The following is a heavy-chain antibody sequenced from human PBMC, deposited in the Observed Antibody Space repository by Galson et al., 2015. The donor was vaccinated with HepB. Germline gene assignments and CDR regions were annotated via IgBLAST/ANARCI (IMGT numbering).Heavy chain of an antibody. CDR2: ISSSSSYI. D-gene: IGHD2-2*01. CDR3: ARDLLCSSTSCYGDAFDI. V-gene: IGHV3-21*01. CDR1: GFTFSSYS. Sequence: SLRLSCAASGFTFSSYSMNWVRQAPGKGLEWVSSISSSSSYIYYADSVKGRFTISRDNAKNSLYLQMNSLRAEDTAVYYCARDLLCSSTSCYGDAFDIWGQGTMVTVSS. J-gene: IGHJ3*02.